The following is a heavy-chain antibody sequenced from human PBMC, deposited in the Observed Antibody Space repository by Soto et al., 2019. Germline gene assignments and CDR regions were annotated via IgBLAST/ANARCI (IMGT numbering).Heavy chain of an antibody. V-gene: IGHV3-48*02. Sequence: VQLVESGGGLVYPGGSLTLSCVGSGFSFSDHSMNWVRRAPGKGLQWVSYISSSGDNIHYADTVKGRLTVSSDNAKNTLFLRMNSLRDDDTAMYYCARLPKGSLVTAWGQGTLVTVSS. D-gene: IGHD2-21*02. CDR1: GFSFSDHS. J-gene: IGHJ4*02. CDR3: ARLPKGSLVTA. CDR2: ISSSGDNI.